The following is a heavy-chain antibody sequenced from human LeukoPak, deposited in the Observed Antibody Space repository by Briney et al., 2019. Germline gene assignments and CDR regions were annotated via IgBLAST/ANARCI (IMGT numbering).Heavy chain of an antibody. V-gene: IGHV5-51*01. Sequence: GESLKISCKGSGYSFPTYWIAWVRQMPGKGLEWMGIIYPGDSDTRYSPSFQGQVTISADKSIGTAYLQWSSLKASDIAMYYCARPRMSGGFGAFDIWGQGTMVTVSS. CDR1: GYSFPTYW. CDR3: ARPRMSGGFGAFDI. J-gene: IGHJ3*02. CDR2: IYPGDSDT. D-gene: IGHD1-26*01.